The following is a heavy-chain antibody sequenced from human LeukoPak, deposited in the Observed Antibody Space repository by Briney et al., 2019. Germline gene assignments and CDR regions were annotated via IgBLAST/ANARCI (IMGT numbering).Heavy chain of an antibody. CDR3: VRVRGSYPNNNFDY. CDR1: GFTFSSYG. CDR2: ISGSGGST. V-gene: IGHV3-23*01. J-gene: IGHJ4*02. D-gene: IGHD1-26*01. Sequence: GGSLRLSCAASGFTFSSYGMTWVRQAPGKGLEWVSGISGSGGSTSYADSVRGRFTISRDNSKNTLYLQMNSLRVEDTAVHYCVRVRGSYPNNNFDYWGQGTLVTVSS.